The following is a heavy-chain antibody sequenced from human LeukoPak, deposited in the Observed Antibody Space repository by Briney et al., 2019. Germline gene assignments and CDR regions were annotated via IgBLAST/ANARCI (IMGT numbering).Heavy chain of an antibody. D-gene: IGHD3-10*01. V-gene: IGHV4-39*01. J-gene: IGHJ4*02. CDR1: GGSISLVSYY. CDR3: AAYGSGSYRDFDS. CDR2: IYYSGTT. Sequence: SDTLSLTCTVSGGSISLVSYYWGWIRQPPGKGLEWIGSIYYSGTTFYNPSLKSRVTISVDTSKNQFSLKLSSVTAADTAVYYCAAYGSGSYRDFDSWGQGTLVTVSS.